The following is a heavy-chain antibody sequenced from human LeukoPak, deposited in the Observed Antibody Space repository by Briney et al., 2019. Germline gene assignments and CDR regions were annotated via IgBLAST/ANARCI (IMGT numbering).Heavy chain of an antibody. CDR1: GFTLTLYV. D-gene: IGHD5-24*01. Sequence: GGSLRLSCAASGFTLTLYVMSWVRQAPGKGLEWVSSITGGGGSTYYADSVKGRFTISRDNSKNTLYLQLSSLRAEDTAVYYCAREMATIRGQGTLVTVSS. V-gene: IGHV3-23*01. CDR2: ITGGGGST. CDR3: AREMATI. J-gene: IGHJ4*02.